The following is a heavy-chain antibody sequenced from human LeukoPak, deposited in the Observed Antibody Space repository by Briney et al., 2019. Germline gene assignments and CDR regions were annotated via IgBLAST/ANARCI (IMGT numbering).Heavy chain of an antibody. Sequence: GGSLRLSCAASGFTFSSYAMSWVRQAPGKGLEWVSAISGSGGSTYYADSVKGRFTISRDNSKNTLYLQMNSLRAEDTAVYYCAKKGEVGVTAYYYYYGMDVWGQGTTVTVSS. CDR2: ISGSGGST. J-gene: IGHJ6*02. D-gene: IGHD1-26*01. CDR3: AKKGEVGVTAYYYYYGMDV. CDR1: GFTFSSYA. V-gene: IGHV3-23*01.